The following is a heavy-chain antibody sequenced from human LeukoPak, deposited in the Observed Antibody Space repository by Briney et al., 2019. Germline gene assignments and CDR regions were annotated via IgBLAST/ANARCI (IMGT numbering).Heavy chain of an antibody. CDR1: GGTFSSYA. Sequence: GASVKVSCKASGGTFSSYAISWVRQAPGQGLEWMGGIIPIFGTANYAQKFQGRVTITTDESTSTAYMELSSLRSEDTAVYYCARVGSGWYQEYYYYMDVWGKGTTVTVSS. J-gene: IGHJ6*03. CDR3: ARVGSGWYQEYYYYMDV. D-gene: IGHD6-19*01. CDR2: IIPIFGTA. V-gene: IGHV1-69*05.